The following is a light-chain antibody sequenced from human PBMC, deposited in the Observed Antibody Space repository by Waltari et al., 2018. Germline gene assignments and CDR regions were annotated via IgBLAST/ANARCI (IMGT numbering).Light chain of an antibody. Sequence: YQHHPGKAPNLSIYDVSKRPSGVSTRFSGSKSGNTASLTISGLQAEDEAAYYCTSYTSTYIPCVFGGGTNLTVL. J-gene: IGLJ3*02. CDR3: TSYTSTYIPCV. CDR2: DVS. V-gene: IGLV2-14*03.